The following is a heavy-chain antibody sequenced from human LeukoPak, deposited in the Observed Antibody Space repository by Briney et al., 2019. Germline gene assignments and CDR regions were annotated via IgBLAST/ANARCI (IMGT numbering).Heavy chain of an antibody. J-gene: IGHJ6*04. V-gene: IGHV3-66*01. CDR3: AELGITMIGGV. Sequence: GGSLRLSCAASGFTVSSNYMSWVRQAPGKGLEWVSLIYSGGSTYYADSVKGRFTISRDNSKNTLYLQMNSLRAEDTAVYYCAELGITMIGGVWGKGTTVTISS. CDR1: GFTVSSNY. CDR2: IYSGGST. D-gene: IGHD3-10*02.